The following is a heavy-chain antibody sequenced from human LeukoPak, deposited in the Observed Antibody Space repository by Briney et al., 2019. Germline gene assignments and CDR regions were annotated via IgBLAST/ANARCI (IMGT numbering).Heavy chain of an antibody. V-gene: IGHV3-23*01. J-gene: IGHJ4*02. Sequence: GGSLRLSCAASGFTFSSYAMSWVRQAPGKGLEWVSAISGSGGSTYYADSVKGRFTISRDNSKNMLYLQMNSLRAEDTAVYYCAKNYDFWSGSPFDYWGQGTLVTVSS. CDR1: GFTFSSYA. D-gene: IGHD3-3*01. CDR2: ISGSGGST. CDR3: AKNYDFWSGSPFDY.